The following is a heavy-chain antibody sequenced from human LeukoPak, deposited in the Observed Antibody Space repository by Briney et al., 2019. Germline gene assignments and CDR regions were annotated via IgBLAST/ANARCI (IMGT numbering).Heavy chain of an antibody. CDR2: IYYSGST. Sequence: PSETLSLTCTVSGXSVSSGSDYWSWIRQPPGKGLEWIGYIYYSGSTNYNPSLKSRVSISVDTSKNQFSLKLSSVTAADTAVYYCARHGPRDVYYYDSSGPHRDWGQGTLVTVSS. D-gene: IGHD3-22*01. J-gene: IGHJ4*02. CDR3: ARHGPRDVYYYDSSGPHRD. V-gene: IGHV4-61*01. CDR1: GXSVSSGSDY.